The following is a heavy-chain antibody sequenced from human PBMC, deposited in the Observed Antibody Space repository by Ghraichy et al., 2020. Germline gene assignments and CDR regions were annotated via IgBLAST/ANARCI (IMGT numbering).Heavy chain of an antibody. CDR1: GFTFSSYS. CDR3: ARDLDTAWGGYGMDV. Sequence: GGSLRLSCAASGFTFSSYSMNWVRQAPGKGLEWVSSISSSSSYIYYADSLKGRFTISRDNAKNSLYLQMNSLRAEDTAVYYCARDLDTAWGGYGMDVWGQGTTVTVSS. D-gene: IGHD5-18*01. V-gene: IGHV3-21*01. J-gene: IGHJ6*02. CDR2: ISSSSSYI.